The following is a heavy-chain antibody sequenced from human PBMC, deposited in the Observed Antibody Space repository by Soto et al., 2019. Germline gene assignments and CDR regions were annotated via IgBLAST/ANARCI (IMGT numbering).Heavy chain of an antibody. J-gene: IGHJ5*02. V-gene: IGHV4-34*01. D-gene: IGHD2-15*01. Sequence: QVQLQQWGAGLLKPSETLSLTCAVYGGSFSGYYWSWIRQPPGKGLEWIGEINHSGSTNYNPSLKSRVTISGDTSKNQFSLKLSSVTAADTAVYYCARGLSDCSGGSCSLNWFDPWGQGTLVTVSS. CDR3: ARGLSDCSGGSCSLNWFDP. CDR1: GGSFSGYY. CDR2: INHSGST.